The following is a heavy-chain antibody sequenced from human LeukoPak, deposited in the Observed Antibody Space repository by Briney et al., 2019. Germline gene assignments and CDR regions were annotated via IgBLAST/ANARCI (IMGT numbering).Heavy chain of an antibody. V-gene: IGHV3-33*06. CDR2: VWYDGNNK. D-gene: IGHD6-19*01. CDR3: AKGSGSGWYNWFDP. J-gene: IGHJ5*02. Sequence: GGSLRLSCAASGFTFRSYGMHWVRQAPGKGLEWVAIVWYDGNNKYYADSVKGRFTVSRDNSKDTVSLQLNSLRAEDTAVYYCAKGSGSGWYNWFDPWGQGTLVTVSS. CDR1: GFTFRSYG.